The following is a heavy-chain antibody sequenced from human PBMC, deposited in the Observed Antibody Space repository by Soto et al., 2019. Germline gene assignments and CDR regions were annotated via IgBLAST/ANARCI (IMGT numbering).Heavy chain of an antibody. Sequence: ASVKVSCKASGYTLTSYYLHWVRQAPGQGPEWMGIINPSGGITNDAQKFQDRVTMTSDTSTSTGYMELSRLRSEDTAVYYCASRLTTTTYYYYYGMDVCGQGTTVTVSS. CDR3: ASRLTTTTYYYYYGMDV. CDR1: GYTLTSYY. V-gene: IGHV1-46*01. D-gene: IGHD1-26*01. J-gene: IGHJ6*02. CDR2: INPSGGIT.